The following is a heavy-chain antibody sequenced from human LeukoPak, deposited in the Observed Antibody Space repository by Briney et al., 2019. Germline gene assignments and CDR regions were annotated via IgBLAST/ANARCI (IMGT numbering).Heavy chain of an antibody. V-gene: IGHV4-39*07. CDR3: ARGVYGGNSWGQINWFDP. D-gene: IGHD4-23*01. CDR2: IYYSGST. Sequence: SETLSLTCTVSGGSISSSSYYWGWIRQPPGKGLEWIGSIYYSGSTNYNPSLKSRVTISVDTSKNQFSLKLSSVTAADTAVYYCARGVYGGNSWGQINWFDPWGQGTLVTVSS. CDR1: GGSISSSSYY. J-gene: IGHJ5*02.